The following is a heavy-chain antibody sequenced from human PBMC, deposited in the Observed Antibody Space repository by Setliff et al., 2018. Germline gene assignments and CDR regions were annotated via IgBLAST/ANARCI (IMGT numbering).Heavy chain of an antibody. V-gene: IGHV1-69*10. Sequence: ASVKVSCKASGGTFSSYAISWVRQAPGQGLEWMGGIIPILGIANYAQKFQGRVTITTDESTSTAYMELSSLRSEDTAVYYCARTTTPSWIQLWFDYWGQGTLVTVSS. CDR2: IIPILGIA. CDR1: GGTFSSYA. J-gene: IGHJ4*02. D-gene: IGHD5-18*01. CDR3: ARTTTPSWIQLWFDY.